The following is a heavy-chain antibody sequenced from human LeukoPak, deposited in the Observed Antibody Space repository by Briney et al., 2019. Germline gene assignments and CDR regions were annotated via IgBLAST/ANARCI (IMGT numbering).Heavy chain of an antibody. D-gene: IGHD2-2*02. V-gene: IGHV3-23*01. Sequence: PGGCPRPACAASGSTVSSYGMSWGRQAPGKGLEWVSAISGSGGSTYYADSVKGRFTISRDNSKNTMYLQMNSLRAEDTAVYYCAKDSKIPQHPIDYCSQGTLVTVSS. J-gene: IGHJ4*02. CDR2: ISGSGGST. CDR3: AKDSKIPQHPIDY. CDR1: GSTVSSYG.